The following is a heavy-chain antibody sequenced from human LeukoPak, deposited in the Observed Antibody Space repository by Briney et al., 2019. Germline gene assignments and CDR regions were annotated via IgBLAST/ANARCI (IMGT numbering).Heavy chain of an antibody. CDR3: ARSGLGGYGDNAHFDY. CDR1: GGTFSSYA. V-gene: IGHV1-69*05. J-gene: IGHJ4*02. Sequence: SVKVSCKASGGTFSSYAISWVRQAPGQGLEWMGGIIPIFGTANYAQKFQGRVTITRDTSASTAYMELSSLRSEDTAVYYCARSGLGGYGDNAHFDYWGQGTLVTVSS. D-gene: IGHD4-17*01. CDR2: IIPIFGTA.